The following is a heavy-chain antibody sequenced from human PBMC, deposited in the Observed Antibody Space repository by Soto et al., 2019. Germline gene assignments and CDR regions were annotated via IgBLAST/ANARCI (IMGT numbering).Heavy chain of an antibody. D-gene: IGHD3-9*01. CDR1: GGSFSGHS. J-gene: IGHJ4*02. V-gene: IGHV4-34*10. Sequence: PSETLSLTCAVYGGSFSGHSWTWIRQSPGKGLEWIGDINHSGRVNYSPSLKSRVTISVDRSKAQFYLTLTSVTAADTAVYFCARARYYDWCFDRWGLGTPVTVSS. CDR2: INHSGRV. CDR3: ARARYYDWCFDR.